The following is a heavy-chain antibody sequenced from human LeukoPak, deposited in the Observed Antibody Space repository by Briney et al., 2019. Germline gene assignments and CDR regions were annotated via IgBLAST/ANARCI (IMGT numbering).Heavy chain of an antibody. CDR2: IYYSGST. Sequence: SETLSLTCTVSGGSISSHYWGWIRQPPGKGLEWIGYIYYSGSTNYNPSLKSRVTISVDTSKNQFSLKLSSVTAADTAVYYCARAYCSSTSCYTDFDYWGQGTLVTVSS. V-gene: IGHV4-59*11. J-gene: IGHJ4*02. D-gene: IGHD2-2*02. CDR3: ARAYCSSTSCYTDFDY. CDR1: GGSISSHY.